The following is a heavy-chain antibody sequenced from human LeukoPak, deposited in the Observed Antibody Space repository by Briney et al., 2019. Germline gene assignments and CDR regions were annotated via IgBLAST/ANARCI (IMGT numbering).Heavy chain of an antibody. V-gene: IGHV4-59*02. CDR3: ARGGNRLDY. D-gene: IGHD1-14*01. Sequence: SETLSLTCSVSRGSVSSYYWSWIRQPPGKGLEWIGFIYYTGSTNYNPSLKSRVTMLVDTSKSQISLKLTSVTAADTAVYYCARGGNRLDYWGQGTLVTVSS. CDR1: RGSVSSYY. CDR2: IYYTGST. J-gene: IGHJ4*02.